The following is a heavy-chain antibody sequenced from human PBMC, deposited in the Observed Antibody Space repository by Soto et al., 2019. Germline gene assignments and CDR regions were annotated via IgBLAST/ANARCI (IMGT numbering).Heavy chain of an antibody. V-gene: IGHV4-59*08. CDR3: ARRWGRTFDY. CDR2: IYYSGST. J-gene: IGHJ4*02. CDR1: GGSFSGYY. Sequence: ETLSLTCAVYGGSFSGYYWTWIRQPPGTGLEWIGYIYYSGSTNYNPSLKSRVTISVDTSKNQFSLKLSSVTAADTAVYYCARRWGRTFDYWGQGTLVTVSS. D-gene: IGHD7-27*01.